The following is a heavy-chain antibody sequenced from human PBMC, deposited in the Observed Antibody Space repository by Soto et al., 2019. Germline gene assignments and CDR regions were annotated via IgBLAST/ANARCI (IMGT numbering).Heavy chain of an antibody. CDR2: IYYSGST. CDR1: GGSLSSFC. Sequence: PLETLSLTCTVSGGSLSSFCLSWLRQSPGKGLEWIGYIYYSGSTNYNPSLKSRVTISVDTSISVDTSKNQFSLKLSSVTAADTAVYYCARVMYYYDSSGPRPSPSKNWFFGGFDYWGQGTLVTVSS. CDR3: ARVMYYYDSSGPRPSPSKNWFFGGFDY. V-gene: IGHV4-59*12. J-gene: IGHJ4*02. D-gene: IGHD3-22*01.